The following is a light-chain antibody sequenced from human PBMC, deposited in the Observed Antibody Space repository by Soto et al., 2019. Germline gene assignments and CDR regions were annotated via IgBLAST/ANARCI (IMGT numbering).Light chain of an antibody. CDR3: SSYASSSTLDV. Sequence: QSALTQPASVSGSPGQSITISCTGTSSDVGDYNYVSWFQQHPGKAPKLMIYDVSNRPSGVSNRFSGSKSGNTASLTISGLQAEDEDDYYCSSYASSSTLDVFGTGTKLTVL. V-gene: IGLV2-14*03. CDR1: SSDVGDYNY. CDR2: DVS. J-gene: IGLJ1*01.